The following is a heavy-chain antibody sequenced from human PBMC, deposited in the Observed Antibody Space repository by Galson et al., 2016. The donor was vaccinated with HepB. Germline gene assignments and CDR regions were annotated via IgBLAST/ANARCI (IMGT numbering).Heavy chain of an antibody. CDR1: GYSFTTYW. J-gene: IGHJ4*02. CDR2: IAPSDSYT. CDR3: AKGYRYGWYFDY. V-gene: IGHV5-10-1*04. Sequence: QSGAEVKKPGESLRISCKGSGYSFTTYWISWVRQMPGRGLEWVGRIAPSDSYTHYSPPFQGQVTISADKSISTAYLHWSSLKASDTAMYYCAKGYRYGWYFDYWGQGTLVTVSS. D-gene: IGHD5-18*01.